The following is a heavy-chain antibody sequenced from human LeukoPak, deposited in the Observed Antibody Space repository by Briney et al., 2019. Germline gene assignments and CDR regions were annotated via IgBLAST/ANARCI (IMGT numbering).Heavy chain of an antibody. CDR3: ATRYYYYYMDV. CDR1: GFTVSGNY. V-gene: IGHV3-66*01. Sequence: PGGSLRLSCAASGFTVSGNYMSWVRQAPGKGLEWVSVIYSGGSTHYADSVKGRFTISRDNSKNTLYLQMNSLRAEDTAVYYCATRYYYYYMDVWGKGTTVTVSS. CDR2: IYSGGST. J-gene: IGHJ6*03.